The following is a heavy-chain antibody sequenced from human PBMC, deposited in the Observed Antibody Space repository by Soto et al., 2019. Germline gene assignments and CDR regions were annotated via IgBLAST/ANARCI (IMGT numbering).Heavy chain of an antibody. CDR1: GGSISSSSYY. J-gene: IGHJ5*02. CDR3: ARHSRGAVAGTGSNWFDP. V-gene: IGHV4-39*01. Sequence: QLQLQESGPGLVKPSETLSLTCTVSGGSISSSSYYWGWIRQPPGKGLEWIGSIYYSGSTYYNPSLKRRVTISVDTSKNQFSLKLSSVTAADTAAYYSARHSRGAVAGTGSNWFDPWGQGTLVTVSS. CDR2: IYYSGST. D-gene: IGHD6-19*01.